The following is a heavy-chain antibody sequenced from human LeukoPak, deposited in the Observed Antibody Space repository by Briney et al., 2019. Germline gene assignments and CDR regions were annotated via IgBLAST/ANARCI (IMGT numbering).Heavy chain of an antibody. D-gene: IGHD1-1*01. CDR2: ISYDGSNK. CDR3: ATTKQARRYFDY. CDR1: GFTFSSYA. Sequence: GGSLRLSCAASGFTFSSYAMHWVRQAPGKGLEWVAVISYDGSNKYYGDSVKGRFTISRDNSKNTLYLQMNSLRAEDTAVYYCATTKQARRYFDYWGQGTLVTVSS. J-gene: IGHJ4*02. V-gene: IGHV3-30*04.